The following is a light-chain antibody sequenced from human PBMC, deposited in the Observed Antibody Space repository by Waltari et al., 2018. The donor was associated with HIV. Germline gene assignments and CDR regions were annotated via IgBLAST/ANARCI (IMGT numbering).Light chain of an antibody. Sequence: DIVMTQSPDSLAVSLGARAPIHCKSSHSVLYTSNSNNYLAWYQQKPGQPPKLLIYLASTRESGVPDRFSGSGSGTEFTLTISSLQAEDVAVYYCQQYYSTPITFGQGTRLEIK. CDR3: QQYYSTPIT. V-gene: IGKV4-1*01. CDR2: LAS. CDR1: HSVLYTSNSNNY. J-gene: IGKJ5*01.